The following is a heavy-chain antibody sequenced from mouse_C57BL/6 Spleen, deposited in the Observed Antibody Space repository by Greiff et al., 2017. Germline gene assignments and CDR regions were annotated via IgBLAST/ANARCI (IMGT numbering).Heavy chain of an antibody. CDR2: IDPANGNT. D-gene: IGHD1-1*01. CDR1: GFNIKNTY. J-gene: IGHJ4*01. CDR3: ARLLGSDYYAMDY. Sequence: EVQLQQSVAELVRPGASVKLSCTASGFNIKNTYMHWVKQRPEQGLAWIGRIDPANGNTKYAPKIQGKATITADTSSNTAYLQLSSLTSEDTAIYYCARLLGSDYYAMDYWGQVTSVTVSS. V-gene: IGHV14-3*01.